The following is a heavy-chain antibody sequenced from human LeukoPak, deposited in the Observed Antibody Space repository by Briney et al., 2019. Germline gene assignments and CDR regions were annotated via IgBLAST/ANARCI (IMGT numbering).Heavy chain of an antibody. V-gene: IGHV3-23*01. CDR2: ISGSGGST. D-gene: IGHD3-10*01. CDR1: GFTFSSYW. J-gene: IGHJ3*02. CDR3: AKGMEYYYGSGSYPDI. Sequence: GGSLRLSCAASGFTFSSYWMYWVRQAPGKGLEWVSAISGSGGSTYYADSVKGRFTISRDNSKNTLYLQMNSLRAEDTAVYYCAKGMEYYYGSGSYPDIWGQGTMVTVSS.